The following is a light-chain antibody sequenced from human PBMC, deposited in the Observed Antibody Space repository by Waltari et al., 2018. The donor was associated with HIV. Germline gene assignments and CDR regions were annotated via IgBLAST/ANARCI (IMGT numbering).Light chain of an antibody. J-gene: IGLJ3*02. V-gene: IGLV1-47*01. Sequence: QSVLTQPPSASGTPGQRVTISCSGRHSHIGTNYVYWYQQLPGTTPKLLIYRNGQRPLGVPDRFSGSKSGTSASLAISGLRSEDEAAYYCAAWDDILSGLVFGGGTKLTVL. CDR2: RNG. CDR1: HSHIGTNY. CDR3: AAWDDILSGLV.